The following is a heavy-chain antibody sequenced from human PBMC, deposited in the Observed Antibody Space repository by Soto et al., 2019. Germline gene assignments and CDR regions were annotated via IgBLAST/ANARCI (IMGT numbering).Heavy chain of an antibody. CDR3: AIGPRMWLAGGGY. V-gene: IGHV4-34*01. J-gene: IGHJ4*02. CDR1: GGSFSGYY. D-gene: IGHD6-19*01. Sequence: ETLSLTCAVYGGSFSGYYWSWIRQPPGKGLEWLGEINHSGITDYNPSLKSRITISIDTSKKQFSLKLNSVTAADTAVYYCAIGPRMWLAGGGYWGQGTQVTVSS. CDR2: INHSGIT.